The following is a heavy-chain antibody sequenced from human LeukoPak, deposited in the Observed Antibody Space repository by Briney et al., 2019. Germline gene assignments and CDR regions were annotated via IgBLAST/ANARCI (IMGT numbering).Heavy chain of an antibody. CDR3: ARATYSSSFYRY. CDR2: IYYSGST. D-gene: IGHD6-13*01. J-gene: IGHJ4*02. CDR1: GGSISSYY. V-gene: IGHV4-59*01. Sequence: SETLSLTCTVSGGSISSYYWSWIRQPPGKGLEWIGYIYYSGSTNHNPSLKSRVTISVDTSKSQFSLKLSSVTAADTAVYYGARATYSSSFYRYWGQGTLVTVSS.